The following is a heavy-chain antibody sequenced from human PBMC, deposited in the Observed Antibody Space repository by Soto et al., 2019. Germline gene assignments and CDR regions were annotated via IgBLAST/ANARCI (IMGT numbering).Heavy chain of an antibody. CDR3: ARDKITGPFDY. CDR1: GGSISSYY. Sequence: SETLSLTCTVSGGSISSYYWSWIRQPPGKGLEWIGYIYYNVNTNYNPSLKSRVTISVDTSKNQFSLKLSSVTAADTAVYYCARDKITGPFDYWGQGTLVTVS. J-gene: IGHJ4*02. D-gene: IGHD2-8*02. CDR2: IYYNVNT. V-gene: IGHV4-59*12.